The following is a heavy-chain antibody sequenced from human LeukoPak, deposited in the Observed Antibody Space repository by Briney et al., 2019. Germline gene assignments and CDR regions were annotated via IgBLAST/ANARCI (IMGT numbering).Heavy chain of an antibody. CDR1: GYTFTSYY. V-gene: IGHV1-46*01. J-gene: IGHJ4*02. Sequence: ASVKVSCKASGYTFTSYYMHWVRQAPGQGLEWMGIINPSGGSTSYAQKFQGRVTMTRDTSTITVYMELSSLRSEDTAVYYCARSPPKCTMIVVWGPGTLVTVSS. D-gene: IGHD3-22*01. CDR2: INPSGGST. CDR3: ARSPPKCTMIVV.